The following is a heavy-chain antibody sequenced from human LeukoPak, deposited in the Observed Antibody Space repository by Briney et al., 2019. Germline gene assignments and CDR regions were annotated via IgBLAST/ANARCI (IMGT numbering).Heavy chain of an antibody. CDR2: IYHSGST. Sequence: SETLSLTCAVSGGSISSSNWWSWVRQPPGKGLEWIGEIYHSGSTNYNPSLKSRVTISVDRSKNQFSLKLSSVTAADTAVYYCARVYSGSYFSDYWGQGTLVTVSS. J-gene: IGHJ4*02. CDR3: ARVYSGSYFSDY. CDR1: GGSISSSNW. V-gene: IGHV4-4*02. D-gene: IGHD1-26*01.